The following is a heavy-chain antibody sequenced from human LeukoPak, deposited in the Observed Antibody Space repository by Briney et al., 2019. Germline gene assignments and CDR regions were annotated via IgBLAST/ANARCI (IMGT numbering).Heavy chain of an antibody. J-gene: IGHJ3*02. D-gene: IGHD6-13*01. V-gene: IGHV4-59*08. CDR3: ARRITAAGRNDAFDI. CDR2: IYYSGST. Sequence: SETLSLTCTVSGGSFSTYYWSWIRQPPGKVLEWIGYIYYSGSTSYNPSLKSRVTISVDTSKNQFSLKLSSVTAADTAVYYCARRITAAGRNDAFDIWGQGTMVTVSS. CDR1: GGSFSTYY.